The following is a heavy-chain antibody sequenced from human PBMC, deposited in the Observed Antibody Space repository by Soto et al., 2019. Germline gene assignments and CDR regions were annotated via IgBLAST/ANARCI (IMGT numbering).Heavy chain of an antibody. J-gene: IGHJ4*02. V-gene: IGHV4-4*02. D-gene: IGHD1-26*01. Sequence: ASETLSLTCAVSGGSISSSNWWSWVRQPPGKGLEWIGEIYHSGSTNYNPSLKSRVTISVDKSKNQFSLKLSSVTAADTAVYYCARDTVGATSFDYWGQGTLVTVSS. CDR1: GGSISSSNW. CDR3: ARDTVGATSFDY. CDR2: IYHSGST.